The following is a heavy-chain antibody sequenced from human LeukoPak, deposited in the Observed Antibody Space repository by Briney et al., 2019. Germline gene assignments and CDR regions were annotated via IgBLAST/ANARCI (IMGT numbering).Heavy chain of an antibody. V-gene: IGHV4-4*02. CDR1: GGSITNTNY. J-gene: IGHJ4*02. CDR3: AREGGPYRPLDY. CDR2: VNLQGST. Sequence: SGTLSLTCGVSGGSITNTNYWTWVSQPPGKGLEWIGEVNLQGSTNYNQSLMGRVAISVDTSENHISLQLTSVTAADTAVYYCAREGGPYRPLDYSGQGTLVTVSS.